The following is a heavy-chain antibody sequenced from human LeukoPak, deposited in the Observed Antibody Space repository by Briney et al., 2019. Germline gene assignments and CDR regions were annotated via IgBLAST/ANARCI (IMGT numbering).Heavy chain of an antibody. V-gene: IGHV1-2*02. J-gene: IGHJ3*02. Sequence: ASVKVSCKASGGTFSSYAISWVRQAPGQGLEWMGWINPNSGGTNYAQKFQGRVTMTRDTSISTAYMELSRLRSDDTAVYYCARPEATVAGYDAFDIWGQGTMVTVSS. CDR1: GGTFSSYA. CDR2: INPNSGGT. D-gene: IGHD6-19*01. CDR3: ARPEATVAGYDAFDI.